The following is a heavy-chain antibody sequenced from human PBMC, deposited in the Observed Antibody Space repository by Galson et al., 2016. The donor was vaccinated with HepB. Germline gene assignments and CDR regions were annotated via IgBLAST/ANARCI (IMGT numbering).Heavy chain of an antibody. CDR2: IYWNDDK. CDR3: SRRTLHAGHWTFDY. V-gene: IGHV2-5*01. Sequence: GWIRQPPGEALEWLAHIYWNDDKRYSPSLESSFSITKDTSKNQVVLTMTNMDPVDTATYYCSRRTLHAGHWTFDYWGQGTLVTVSS. D-gene: IGHD1-1*01. J-gene: IGHJ4*02.